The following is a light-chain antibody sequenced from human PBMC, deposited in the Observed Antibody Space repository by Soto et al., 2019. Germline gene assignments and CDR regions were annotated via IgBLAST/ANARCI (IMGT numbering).Light chain of an antibody. CDR1: QSISSW. CDR2: DAS. V-gene: IGKV1-5*01. CDR3: QQYNSYSPWT. J-gene: IGKJ1*01. Sequence: DIQMTQSPSTLSASVGDRVTITCRASQSISSWLAWYQQKPGKAPKLLIYDASSLESGVPSRFSGSGSGTEFTLTIGILQPDDFATYYSQQYNSYSPWTFGQGTKVEIK.